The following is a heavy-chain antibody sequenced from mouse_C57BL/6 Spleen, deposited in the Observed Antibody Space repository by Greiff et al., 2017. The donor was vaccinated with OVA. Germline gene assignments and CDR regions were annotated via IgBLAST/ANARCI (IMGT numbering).Heavy chain of an antibody. V-gene: IGHV1-66*01. D-gene: IGHD2-3*01. Sequence: QVQLQQPGAELVKPGASVKISCKASGYSFTSYYIHWVKQRPGQGLEWIGWIYPGSGNTKYNEKFKGKATLTADTSSSTAYMQLSSLTSEDSAVYYCASWLLFAYWGQGTLVTVSA. CDR2: IYPGSGNT. J-gene: IGHJ3*01. CDR3: ASWLLFAY. CDR1: GYSFTSYY.